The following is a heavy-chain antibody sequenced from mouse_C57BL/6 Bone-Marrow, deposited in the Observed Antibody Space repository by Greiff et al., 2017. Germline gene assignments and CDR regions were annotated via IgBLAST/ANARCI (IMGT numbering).Heavy chain of an antibody. D-gene: IGHD3-3*01. Sequence: EVKLVESGGGLVKPGGSLKLSCAASGFTFSDYGMHWVRQAPEKGLEWVAYISSGSSTLYYADTVKGRFTISRDNAKNTLFLQMTSLRSEDTAMYYCARYLGDYWGQGTTLTVSS. CDR3: ARYLGDY. CDR1: GFTFSDYG. J-gene: IGHJ2*01. V-gene: IGHV5-17*01. CDR2: ISSGSSTL.